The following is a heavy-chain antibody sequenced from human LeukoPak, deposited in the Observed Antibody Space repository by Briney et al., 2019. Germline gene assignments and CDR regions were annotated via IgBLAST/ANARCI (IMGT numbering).Heavy chain of an antibody. CDR1: GNYW. CDR3: ARLGPASSGWPESFDY. D-gene: IGHD6-19*01. CDR2: INSDGSST. Sequence: PGGSLRLSCAASGNYWMHWVRQVPGKGLVWVSHINSDGSSTSYADSVKGRFTISRDNAKNSLDLQMNSLRVEDTAVYYCARLGPASSGWPESFDYWGQGTLVTVSS. J-gene: IGHJ4*02. V-gene: IGHV3-74*01.